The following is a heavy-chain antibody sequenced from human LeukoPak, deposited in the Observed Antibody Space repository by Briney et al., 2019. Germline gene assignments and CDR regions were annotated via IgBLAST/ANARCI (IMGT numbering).Heavy chain of an antibody. CDR2: IYYSGST. V-gene: IGHV4-59*01. CDR3: ARVGYRPRYCSSTSCYNPINYYFDY. CDR1: GGSISSYY. Sequence: SETLSLTCTVSGGSISSYYCSWIRQPPGKGLEWIGYIYYSGSTNYNPSLKSRVTISVDTSKNQFSLKLSSVTAADTAVYYCARVGYRPRYCSSTSCYNPINYYFDYWGQGTLVTVSS. J-gene: IGHJ4*02. D-gene: IGHD2-2*02.